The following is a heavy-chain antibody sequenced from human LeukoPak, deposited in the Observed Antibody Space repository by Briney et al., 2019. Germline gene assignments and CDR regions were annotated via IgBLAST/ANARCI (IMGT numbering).Heavy chain of an antibody. J-gene: IGHJ4*02. D-gene: IGHD3-9*01. CDR2: INPNSGGT. Sequence: ASVKVSCKASGYTFTGYYMHWVRQAPGQGLEWMGRINPNSGGTNYAQNFHGRVTMTRDTSISTAYLDLSRLSSDDTAVYYCARDLDWGNIYWGQGTLVTVSS. CDR1: GYTFTGYY. V-gene: IGHV1-2*06. CDR3: ARDLDWGNIY.